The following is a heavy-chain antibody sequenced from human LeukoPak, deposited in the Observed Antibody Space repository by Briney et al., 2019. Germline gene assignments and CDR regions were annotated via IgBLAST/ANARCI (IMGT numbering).Heavy chain of an antibody. V-gene: IGHV3-23*01. CDR2: MNNGPGAT. J-gene: IGHJ6*02. CDR3: AKTHYDLLDV. CDR1: GFTFSTSP. D-gene: IGHD5-12*01. Sequence: QSGGSLRLSCAASGFTFSTSPMSWVRQPPGKGLEWVSAMNNGPGATFYRDSVRGRFTISRDDYKSTLYLQMNSLRAEDTGTYYCAKTHYDLLDVWGQGTTVTVSS.